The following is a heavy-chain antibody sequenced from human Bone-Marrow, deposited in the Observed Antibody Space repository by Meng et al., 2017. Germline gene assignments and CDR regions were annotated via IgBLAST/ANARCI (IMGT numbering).Heavy chain of an antibody. Sequence: QVELGQSGAEVKKPGASVKLSCKPSGYNFPDYWLHWVRRAPGQGLEWMGRIDPKSGDTHYAQRFQGRVTMTGDTSISTAYMELSGLRSDDTAMYYCARDEDISAAGKLFGNYWGQGTLVTVSS. CDR2: IDPKSGDT. D-gene: IGHD6-13*01. CDR1: GYNFPDYW. CDR3: ARDEDISAAGKLFGNY. J-gene: IGHJ4*02. V-gene: IGHV1-2*06.